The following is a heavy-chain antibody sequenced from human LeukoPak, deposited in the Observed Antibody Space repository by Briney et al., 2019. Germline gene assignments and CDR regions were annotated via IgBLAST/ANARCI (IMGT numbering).Heavy chain of an antibody. CDR2: IYSGGST. D-gene: IGHD3-9*01. CDR3: ATRLRYFDWLPGDYFDY. V-gene: IGHV3-66*01. J-gene: IGHJ4*02. Sequence: GGSLRLSCAASGFTVSSNYMSWVRQAPGKGLEWVSVIYSGGSTYYADSVKGRFTISRDNSKNTLYLQMNSLRAEDTAAYYCATRLRYFDWLPGDYFDYWGQGTLVTVSS. CDR1: GFTVSSNY.